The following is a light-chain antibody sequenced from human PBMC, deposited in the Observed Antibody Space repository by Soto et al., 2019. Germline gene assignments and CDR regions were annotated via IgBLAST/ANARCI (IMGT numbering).Light chain of an antibody. CDR3: QQYGASPTWT. V-gene: IGKV3-20*01. Sequence: ESVLTQSPGTLSLSPGARATLSCRPSQSASSNHLAWYQQKPGHAPGLLIYGASTRAAGIPDRFSGSGAETDFTITISRLEPEDSAVYYCQQYGASPTWTFGQGTKVEIK. CDR2: GAS. J-gene: IGKJ1*01. CDR1: QSASSNH.